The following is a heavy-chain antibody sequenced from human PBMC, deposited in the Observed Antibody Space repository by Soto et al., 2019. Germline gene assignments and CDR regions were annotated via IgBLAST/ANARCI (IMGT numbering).Heavy chain of an antibody. J-gene: IGHJ4*02. CDR3: ASEPSVPSGFDS. CDR2: IYYTGIT. V-gene: IGHV4-31*03. CDR1: GGSVSSGGYY. D-gene: IGHD3-10*01. Sequence: QVQLQESGPGLVKPSQTLSLTCNVSGGSVSSGGYYWSWIRQHPGKGLEWIGYIYYTGITYYNPSPPSRVTISLGTSQNQFSLTLPSVAAADTAIYYCASEPSVPSGFDSWGQGTLVTVSS.